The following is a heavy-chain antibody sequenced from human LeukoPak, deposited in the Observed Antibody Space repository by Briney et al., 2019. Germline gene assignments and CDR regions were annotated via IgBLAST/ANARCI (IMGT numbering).Heavy chain of an antibody. CDR1: GGSISSSSYY. CDR2: IYYSGST. D-gene: IGHD3-22*01. J-gene: IGHJ4*02. CDR3: ARTYYYDSSGYYRDDY. Sequence: SETLSLTCTVSGGSISSSSYYWGWIRQPPGKGLEWIGSIYYSGSTYYNPSLKSRVTISVDTSKNQFSLKLSSVTAADTAVYYCARTYYYDSSGYYRDDYWGQGTLVTVSS. V-gene: IGHV4-39*07.